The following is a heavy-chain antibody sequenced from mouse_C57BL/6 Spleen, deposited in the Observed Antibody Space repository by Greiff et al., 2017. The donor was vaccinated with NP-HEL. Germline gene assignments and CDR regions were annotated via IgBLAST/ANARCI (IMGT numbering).Heavy chain of an antibody. Sequence: QVQLQQSGAELVRPGASVTLSCKASGYTFTDYEMHWVKQTPVHGLEWIGAIDPETGGTAYNQKFKGKAILTADKSSSTAYMELRSLTSEDSAVYYCTREGTVVESHWYFDVWGTGTTVTVSS. D-gene: IGHD1-1*01. J-gene: IGHJ1*03. V-gene: IGHV1-15*01. CDR3: TREGTVVESHWYFDV. CDR2: IDPETGGT. CDR1: GYTFTDYE.